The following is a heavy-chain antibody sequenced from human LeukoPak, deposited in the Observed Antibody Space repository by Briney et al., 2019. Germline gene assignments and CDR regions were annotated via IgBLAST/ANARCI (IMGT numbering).Heavy chain of an antibody. D-gene: IGHD1-26*01. J-gene: IGHJ3*02. CDR1: AFTFSSYS. V-gene: IGHV3-21*01. CDR3: ARALPAPLYSGSYADAFDI. CDR2: ISSSSSYI. Sequence: PGGSLRLSCAASAFTFSSYSMNWVRQAPGKGLEWVSSISSSSSYIYYADSVKGRFTISRDNAKNSLYLQMNSLRAEDTAVYYCARALPAPLYSGSYADAFDIWGQGTMVTVSS.